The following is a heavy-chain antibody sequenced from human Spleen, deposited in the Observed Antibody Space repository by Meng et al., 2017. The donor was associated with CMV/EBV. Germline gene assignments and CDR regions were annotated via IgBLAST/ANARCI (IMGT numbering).Heavy chain of an antibody. D-gene: IGHD3-3*01. CDR3: ARGVYYDFWSGLDY. Sequence: SGLRVADYDMAWSRQAPGKRLEWVAVISYDGSIRCYADTVKGRFNISRDNSKNTLYLQMNSLRAGDTAVHYCARGVYYDFWSGLDYWGQGTLVTVSS. CDR2: ISYDGSIR. CDR1: GLRVADYD. V-gene: IGHV3-30*19. J-gene: IGHJ4*02.